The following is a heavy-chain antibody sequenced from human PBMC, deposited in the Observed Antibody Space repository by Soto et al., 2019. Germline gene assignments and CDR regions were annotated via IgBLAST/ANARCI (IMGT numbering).Heavy chain of an antibody. CDR1: GGSISSGGYS. Sequence: SETLSLTCAVSGGSISSGGYSWNWLRQPPGKGLEWIGYIYHSGSTYYNPSLKSRVIISVDKSKNQFSLKLSSVTAADTAVYFCARLPGYCSGDNRRIEHCGQASLVTVSS. CDR3: ARLPGYCSGDNRRIEH. V-gene: IGHV4-30-2*01. D-gene: IGHD2-15*01. CDR2: IYHSGST. J-gene: IGHJ4*02.